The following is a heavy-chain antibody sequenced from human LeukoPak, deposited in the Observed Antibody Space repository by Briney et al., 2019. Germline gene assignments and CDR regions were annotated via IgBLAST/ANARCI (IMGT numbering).Heavy chain of an antibody. V-gene: IGHV1-69*13. CDR1: GGTFSSYA. CDR3: ARVRPDYYYGMDV. J-gene: IGHJ6*02. CDR2: IIPIFGTA. D-gene: IGHD1-14*01. Sequence: SVTVSCTASGGTFSSYAISWVRQAPGQGLEWMGGIIPIFGTANYAQKFQGRVTITADESTSTAYMELSSLRSEDTAVYYCARVRPDYYYGMDVWGQGTTVTVSS.